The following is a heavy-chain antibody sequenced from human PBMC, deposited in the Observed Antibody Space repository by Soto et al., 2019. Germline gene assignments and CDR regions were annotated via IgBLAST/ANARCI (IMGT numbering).Heavy chain of an antibody. V-gene: IGHV3-33*01. CDR3: ARDPNSYELHSRPDY. D-gene: IGHD5-18*01. CDR1: GFTFSSYG. Sequence: PGGSLRLSCAASGFTFSSYGMHWVRQAPGKGLEWVAVTWYDGSNKYYADSVKGRFTISRDNSKNTLYLQMNSLRAEDTAVYYCARDPNSYELHSRPDYWGQGTLVTVSS. J-gene: IGHJ4*01. CDR2: TWYDGSNK.